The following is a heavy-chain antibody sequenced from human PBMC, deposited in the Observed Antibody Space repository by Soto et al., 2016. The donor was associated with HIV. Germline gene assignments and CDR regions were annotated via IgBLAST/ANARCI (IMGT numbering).Heavy chain of an antibody. D-gene: IGHD4-17*01. Sequence: EVQLLESGGGLVQPGRSLRLSCAASGSTFNIHAMSWVRQTPGKGLEWVSTISGSGGTTYYAHYVRGRFTISRDNSKNTLYLQMNSLRADDTALYYCATSRTTVTRTRGYYFDYWGQGALVIVSS. CDR2: ISGSGGTT. CDR3: ATSRTTVTRTRGYYFDY. J-gene: IGHJ4*02. V-gene: IGHV3-23*01. CDR1: GSTFNIHA.